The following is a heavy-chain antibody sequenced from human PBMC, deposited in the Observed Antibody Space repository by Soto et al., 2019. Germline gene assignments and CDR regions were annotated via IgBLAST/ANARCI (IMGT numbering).Heavy chain of an antibody. CDR2: TNPDDSET. CDR3: ARSTDGYAKYYFDY. CDR1: GYSFNAYW. J-gene: IGHJ4*02. Sequence: GESLKISCKTSGYSFNAYWIGWVRQMPGKGLEWIGITNPDDSETRLSLSFQGQVTMSTDKSVTTAYLHWSSLRAEDTAVYYCARSTDGYAKYYFDYWGQGTLVTVSS. V-gene: IGHV5-51*01. D-gene: IGHD5-12*01.